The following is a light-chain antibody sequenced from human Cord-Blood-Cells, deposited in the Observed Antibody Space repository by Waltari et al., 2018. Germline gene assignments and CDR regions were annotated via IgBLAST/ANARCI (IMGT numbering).Light chain of an antibody. V-gene: IGKV3-11*01. CDR1: QSVSSY. CDR3: QQRSNWIT. Sequence: DILLTQSPALLPLSPRERATLSCRASQSVSSYLAWYQQKPGQAPRLLIYDASNRATGIPARFSGSGSGTDFTLTISSLEPEDFAVYYCQQRSNWITFGQGTRLEIK. CDR2: DAS. J-gene: IGKJ5*01.